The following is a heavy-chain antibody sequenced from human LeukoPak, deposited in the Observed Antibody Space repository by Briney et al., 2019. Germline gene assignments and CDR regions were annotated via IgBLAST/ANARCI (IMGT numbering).Heavy chain of an antibody. D-gene: IGHD2-2*01. CDR1: GFTFSSYA. J-gene: IGHJ3*02. Sequence: LRLSCAASGFTFSSYAMSWVRQAPGKGVEWIGYIYYSGSTYYNPSLKSRVTISVDTSKNQFSLKLSSVTAADTAVYYCATGYQLLREVAFDIWGQGTMVTVSS. CDR3: ATGYQLLREVAFDI. V-gene: IGHV4-30-4*08. CDR2: IYYSGST.